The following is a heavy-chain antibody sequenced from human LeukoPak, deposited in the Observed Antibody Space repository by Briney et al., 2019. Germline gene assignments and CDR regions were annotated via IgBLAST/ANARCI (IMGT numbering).Heavy chain of an antibody. CDR1: GFTFSSYS. J-gene: IGHJ4*02. CDR3: AKARVRGSGCPDY. Sequence: GGSLRLSCAASGFTFSSYSMNWVRQAPGKGLEWVSLISWDGGSTYYADSVKGRFAISRDNSKNSLYLQMNSLRAEDTALYYCAKARVRGSGCPDYWGQGTLVTVSS. CDR2: ISWDGGST. V-gene: IGHV3-43D*03. D-gene: IGHD6-19*01.